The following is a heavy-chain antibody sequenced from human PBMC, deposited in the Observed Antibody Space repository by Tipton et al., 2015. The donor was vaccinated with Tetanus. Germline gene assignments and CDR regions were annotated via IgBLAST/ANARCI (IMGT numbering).Heavy chain of an antibody. V-gene: IGHV4-4*07. J-gene: IGHJ2*01. CDR1: GGSISSYY. CDR3: ARDRSDNPYYHSWYFDL. D-gene: IGHD3-22*01. Sequence: TLSLTCTVSGGSISSYYWSWIRQPAGKGLEWTGRIYTSGSTNYNPSLKSRVTISVDTSKNQFSLKLSSVTAADTAVYYCARDRSDNPYYHSWYFDLWGRGTLVTVSS. CDR2: IYTSGST.